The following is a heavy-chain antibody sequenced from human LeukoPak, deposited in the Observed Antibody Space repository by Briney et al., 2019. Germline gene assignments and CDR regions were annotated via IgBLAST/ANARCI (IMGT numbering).Heavy chain of an antibody. CDR2: IYHSGTT. D-gene: IGHD6-13*01. CDR3: ARALKPRIAAAGTPPDY. V-gene: IGHV4-38-2*02. CDR1: GYSISSGHY. J-gene: IGHJ4*02. Sequence: SETLSLTCTVSGYSISSGHYWGWIRQPPRKGLEWIGSIYHSGTTYYNPSLKSRVAISVDTSKNQFSLKLSSVTATDTAVYYCARALKPRIAAAGTPPDYWGQGTLVTVSS.